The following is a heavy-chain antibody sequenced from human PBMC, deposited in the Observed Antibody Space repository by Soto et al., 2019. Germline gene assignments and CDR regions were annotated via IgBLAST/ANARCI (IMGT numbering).Heavy chain of an antibody. CDR2: ISYDGSNK. D-gene: IGHD6-13*01. CDR3: AKSLVRQQLVQSLYYYYGMDV. J-gene: IGHJ6*02. CDR1: GFTFSSYG. Sequence: GGSLRLSGAASGFTFSSYGMHWVRQAPGKGLEWVAVISYDGSNKYYADSVKGRFTISRDNSKNTLYLQMNSLRAEDTAVYYCAKSLVRQQLVQSLYYYYGMDVWGQGTTVTVSS. V-gene: IGHV3-30*18.